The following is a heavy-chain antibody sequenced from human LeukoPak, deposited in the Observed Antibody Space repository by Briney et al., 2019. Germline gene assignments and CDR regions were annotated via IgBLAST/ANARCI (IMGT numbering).Heavy chain of an antibody. CDR2: IYYSGST. CDR1: GGSISSGGYY. V-gene: IGHV4-39*01. CDR3: ARIPLASSGWFLTYYFDY. D-gene: IGHD6-19*01. Sequence: PSETLSLTCTVSGGSISSGGYYWGWIRQPPGKGLEWIGSIYYSGSTYYNPSLKSRVTISVDTSKNQFSLKLSSVTAADTAVYYCARIPLASSGWFLTYYFDYWGQGTLVTVSS. J-gene: IGHJ4*02.